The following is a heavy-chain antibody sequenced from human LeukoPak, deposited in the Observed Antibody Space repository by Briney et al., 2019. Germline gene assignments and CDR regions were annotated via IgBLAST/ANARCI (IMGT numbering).Heavy chain of an antibody. CDR2: ISYSGSP. J-gene: IGHJ1*01. D-gene: IGHD2-2*01. V-gene: IGHV4-31*03. CDR1: GASISSDGYY. CDR3: ARGPHCSSTSCYSEYFHH. Sequence: PSETLSLTCTVSGASISSDGYYWSWIRQHPGKGLEWIGYISYSGSPYYNPSLKSRVTISVDTSRNQFSLKLSSVTAADTAVYYCARGPHCSSTSCYSEYFHHWGQGTLVTDSS.